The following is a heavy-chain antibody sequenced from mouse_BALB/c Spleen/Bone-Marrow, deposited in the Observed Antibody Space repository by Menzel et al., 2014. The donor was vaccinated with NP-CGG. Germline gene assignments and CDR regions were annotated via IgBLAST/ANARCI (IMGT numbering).Heavy chain of an antibody. CDR1: GFDFSRYW. J-gene: IGHJ3*01. Sequence: EVRLQESGGGLVQPGGSLKLSCAASGFDFSRYWMTWVRQAPGKGLEWIGEINPDSSTINYTPSLKDKFIISRDNAKNTLYLQMNKVRSEDTALYYCAKDYYYGYVAYWGQGTLVTVSA. CDR2: INPDSSTI. CDR3: AKDYYYGYVAY. D-gene: IGHD1-2*01. V-gene: IGHV4-1*02.